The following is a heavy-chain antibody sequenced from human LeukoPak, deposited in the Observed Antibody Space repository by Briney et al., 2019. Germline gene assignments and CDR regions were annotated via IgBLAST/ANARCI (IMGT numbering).Heavy chain of an antibody. V-gene: IGHV4-61*02. CDR1: GTSIRSGSYY. Sequence: SETLSLTCTVTGTSIRSGSYYWNWIRQAAGKGLEWIGRMYIGGRTTYNPSLKSRVTISLETTENQFSLRLRSVTAADTAVYYCARGGIAVADTYYYYYMDVWGKGTWVTVSS. J-gene: IGHJ6*03. D-gene: IGHD6-19*01. CDR2: MYIGGRT. CDR3: ARGGIAVADTYYYYYMDV.